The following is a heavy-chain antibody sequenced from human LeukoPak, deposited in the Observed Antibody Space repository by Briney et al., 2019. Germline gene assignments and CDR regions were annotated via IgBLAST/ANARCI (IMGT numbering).Heavy chain of an antibody. J-gene: IGHJ6*02. V-gene: IGHV3-53*04. Sequence: PGGSLRLSCAASGFTVSSNYMSWVRQAPGKGLEWVSVIYSGGSTYYADSVKGRFTISRHNSKNTLYLQMNSLRAEDTAVYYCAKDTGYSNFYGMDVWGQGTTVTVSS. D-gene: IGHD6-13*01. CDR3: AKDTGYSNFYGMDV. CDR1: GFTVSSNY. CDR2: IYSGGST.